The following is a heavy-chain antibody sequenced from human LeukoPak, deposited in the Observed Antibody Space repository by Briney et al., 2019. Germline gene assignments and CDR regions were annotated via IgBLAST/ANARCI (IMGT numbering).Heavy chain of an antibody. CDR1: GYTFTSYG. D-gene: IGHD2-2*01. Sequence: ASVKVSCKASGYTFTSYGISWVRQAPGQGLEWMGWISAYNGNTNYAQKLQGRVIMTTDTSTSTAYMELRSLRSDDTAVYYCARATAYCSSTSCYVYWGQGTLVTVSS. V-gene: IGHV1-18*01. CDR3: ARATAYCSSTSCYVY. CDR2: ISAYNGNT. J-gene: IGHJ4*02.